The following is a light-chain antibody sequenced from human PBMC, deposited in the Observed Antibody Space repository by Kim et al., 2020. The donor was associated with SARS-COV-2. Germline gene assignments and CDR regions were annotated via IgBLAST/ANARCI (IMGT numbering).Light chain of an antibody. Sequence: GASVKLTCTLSRGHSSYAIAGHQQQPEKGPRYLMKLNSDGSHSKGDGIPDRFSGSSSGAERYLTISSLQSEDEADYYCQTWGTGGVFGGGTQLTVL. CDR1: RGHSSYA. J-gene: IGLJ3*02. CDR3: QTWGTGGV. V-gene: IGLV4-69*01. CDR2: LNSDGSH.